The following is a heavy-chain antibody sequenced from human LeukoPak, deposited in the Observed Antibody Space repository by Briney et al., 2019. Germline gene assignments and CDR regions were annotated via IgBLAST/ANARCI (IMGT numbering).Heavy chain of an antibody. CDR3: GGGTGGYGDYPPLDY. D-gene: IGHD4-17*01. Sequence: ASVKVPCKASGYTFTSYYMHWVRQAPGQGLEWMGIINPSGGSTSYAQKFQGRVTMTRDTSTSTVYMELSSLRSEDTAVYYCGGGTGGYGDYPPLDYWGQGTLVTVSS. V-gene: IGHV1-46*01. CDR1: GYTFTSYY. J-gene: IGHJ4*02. CDR2: INPSGGST.